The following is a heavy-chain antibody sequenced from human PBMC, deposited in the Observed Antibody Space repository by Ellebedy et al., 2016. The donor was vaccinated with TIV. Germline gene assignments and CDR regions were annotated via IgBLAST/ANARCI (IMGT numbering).Heavy chain of an antibody. Sequence: KVSCXGSGYTFTTYWIAWVRQMPGKGLAWMAIIFPGDSNTRYSPSFQGQVTISADESISTAYLQWNNLKASDTAMYYCARVYNSGWTVEYWGQGTLVTVSS. V-gene: IGHV5-51*01. J-gene: IGHJ4*02. CDR1: GYTFTTYW. D-gene: IGHD6-19*01. CDR3: ARVYNSGWTVEY. CDR2: IFPGDSNT.